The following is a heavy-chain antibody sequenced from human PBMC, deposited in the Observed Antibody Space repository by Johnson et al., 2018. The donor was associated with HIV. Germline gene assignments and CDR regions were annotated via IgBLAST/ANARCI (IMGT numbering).Heavy chain of an antibody. CDR2: IYSDGRT. Sequence: VQLVESGGGLVQPGGSLRLSCAASGFTVSGNYMNWVRQAPGKGLEWVSVIYSDGRTYYADSVQDRFTISRDNSQNTLYLQMNSLRAEDMAVYYCARERDDSSGYYYHDAFDIWGQGTMVTVSS. CDR3: ARERDDSSGYYYHDAFDI. D-gene: IGHD3-22*01. J-gene: IGHJ3*02. CDR1: GFTVSGNY. V-gene: IGHV3-66*01.